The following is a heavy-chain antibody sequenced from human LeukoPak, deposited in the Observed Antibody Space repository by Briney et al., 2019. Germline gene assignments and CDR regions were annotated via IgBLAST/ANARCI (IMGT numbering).Heavy chain of an antibody. CDR2: IDWDDDK. Sequence: SGPTLVNPTQTLTLTCTFSGFSLSTSGVCVNWIRQPPGKALEWLARIDWDDDKYFDTSLKTRLTISKDTSRNQVVLRMINMDPGDTATYYCARMGCGVYPNYFDFWGQGVLATVSS. J-gene: IGHJ4*02. V-gene: IGHV2-70*11. CDR3: ARMGCGVYPNYFDF. D-gene: IGHD3-10*01. CDR1: GFSLSTSGVC.